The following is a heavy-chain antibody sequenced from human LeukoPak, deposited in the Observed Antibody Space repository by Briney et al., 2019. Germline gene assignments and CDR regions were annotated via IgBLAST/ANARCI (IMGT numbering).Heavy chain of an antibody. CDR2: INTNTGNP. CDR3: ARSNNDGDYLGVGFDY. CDR1: GYTFIKYA. D-gene: IGHD4-17*01. V-gene: IGHV7-4-1*02. Sequence: GASVKVSCKTSGYTFIKYAINWVRQAPGQGLEWMGWINTNTGNPTYAQGFTGHFVFSLDTSVSTAYLQINSLATEDTAIYYCARSNNDGDYLGVGFDYWGRGALVTVSS. J-gene: IGHJ4*02.